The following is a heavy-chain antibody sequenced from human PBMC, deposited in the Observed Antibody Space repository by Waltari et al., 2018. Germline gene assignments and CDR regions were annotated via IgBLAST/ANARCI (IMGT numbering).Heavy chain of an antibody. CDR2: IYRSFDS. D-gene: IGHD2-21*01. V-gene: IGHV2-5*01. J-gene: IGHJ5*02. CDR3: AHWGGLKFDP. Sequence: QITLKESGPTLVKPTQTLTLTCTFSGFSLTTDGVGVGWIRQPPGKALEWLALIYRSFDSRYNPSLKSRLTISRDTSRNQVVLTMTNMDPVDTATYYCAHWGGLKFDPWGQGTLVTVSS. CDR1: GFSLTTDGVG.